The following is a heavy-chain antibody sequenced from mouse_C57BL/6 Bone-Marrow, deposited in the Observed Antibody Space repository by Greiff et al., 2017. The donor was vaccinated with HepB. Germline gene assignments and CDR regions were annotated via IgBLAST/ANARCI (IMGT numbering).Heavy chain of an antibody. CDR2: IDPENGDT. V-gene: IGHV14-4*01. J-gene: IGHJ3*01. CDR1: GFNIKDDY. Sequence: VQLQQSGAELVRPGASVKLSCTASGFNIKDDYMHWVKQRPEQGLEWIGWIDPENGDTEYASKFQGKATITADTSSNTAYLQLSSLTSEDTAVYYCLDYAVPFAYWGQGTLVTVSA. CDR3: LDYAVPFAY. D-gene: IGHD2-4*01.